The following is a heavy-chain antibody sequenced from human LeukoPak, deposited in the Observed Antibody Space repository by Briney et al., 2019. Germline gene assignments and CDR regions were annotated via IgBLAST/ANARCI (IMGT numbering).Heavy chain of an antibody. J-gene: IGHJ4*02. CDR2: ISAGSSNT. CDR1: GFIFASYG. V-gene: IGHV3-48*01. CDR3: ARDAVQAGTPFYFDF. D-gene: IGHD2-15*01. Sequence: PAWSLRLSCSASGFIFASYGMNWVRQAPGKGLQWVSYISAGSSNTFYADSVKGRFTISRDDADNSLHLQMNSLSAEDTAVYYCARDAVQAGTPFYFDFWGQGALVTVSS.